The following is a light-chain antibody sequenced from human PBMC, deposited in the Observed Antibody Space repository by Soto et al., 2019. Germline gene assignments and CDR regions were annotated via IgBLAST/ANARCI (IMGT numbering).Light chain of an antibody. Sequence: DIVMTQSPLSLPVTPGEPASISCRSSQSLLHSNGYYYLDWYLQKPGQSPQLLIYLGSNRASGVPDRFSGSGSGTDFTLKISRVEAEDAGVYYCMQSTQLPPTFGQGTRLEIK. J-gene: IGKJ5*01. CDR1: QSLLHSNGYYY. V-gene: IGKV2-28*01. CDR2: LGS. CDR3: MQSTQLPPT.